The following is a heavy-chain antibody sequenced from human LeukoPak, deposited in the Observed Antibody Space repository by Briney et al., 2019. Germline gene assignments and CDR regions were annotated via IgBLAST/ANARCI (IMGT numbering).Heavy chain of an antibody. CDR2: ISSSSSYI. CDR1: GFTFSSYS. J-gene: IGHJ3*02. Sequence: GGSLRLSCAASGFTFSSYSMNWVRQAPGKGLEWVSSISSSSSYIYYADSVKGRFTISRDNAKNSLYLQMNSLRAEDTALYYCARAISSGWYFDAFDIWGQGTMVTVSS. V-gene: IGHV3-21*04. CDR3: ARAISSGWYFDAFDI. D-gene: IGHD6-19*01.